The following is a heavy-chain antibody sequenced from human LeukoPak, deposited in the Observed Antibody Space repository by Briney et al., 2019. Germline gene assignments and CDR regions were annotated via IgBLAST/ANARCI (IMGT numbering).Heavy chain of an antibody. CDR1: GGSISSSSYY. CDR3: ARRPWWSLSGKIQQYYMDV. J-gene: IGHJ6*03. V-gene: IGHV4-39*07. CDR2: IYYSGST. D-gene: IGHD2-15*01. Sequence: SETLSLTCTVSGGSISSSSYYWGWIRQPPGKGLEWIGSIYYSGSTYYNPSLKSRVTISVDTSKNQFSLKLSSVTAADTAVYYCARRPWWSLSGKIQQYYMDVWGKGTTVTVSS.